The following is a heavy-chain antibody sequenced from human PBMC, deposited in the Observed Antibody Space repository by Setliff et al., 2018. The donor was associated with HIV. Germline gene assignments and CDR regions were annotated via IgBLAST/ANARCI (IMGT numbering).Heavy chain of an antibody. J-gene: IGHJ3*02. CDR1: GVSISTSGYY. Sequence: TLSLTCNVSGVSISTSGYYWGWIRQPPGKGLEWIGYIYYSGSAAYYNPSLQSRSTISLDTSKNQFSLRLTSVTAADTAIYYCAREVDMVTTSDAFDIWGQGTMVTVSS. CDR3: AREVDMVTTSDAFDI. D-gene: IGHD2-21*02. CDR2: IYYSGSAA. V-gene: IGHV4-30-4*08.